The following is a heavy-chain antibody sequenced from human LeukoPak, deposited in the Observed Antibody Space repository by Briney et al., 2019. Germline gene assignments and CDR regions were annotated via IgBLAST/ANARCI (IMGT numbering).Heavy chain of an antibody. CDR2: INPNSGGT. Sequence: ASVKVSCKASGYTFTGYYMHWVRQAPGQGLEWMGWINPNSGGTNYAQKFQGRVTMTRHTSISTAYMELSRLRSDDTAVYYCARFRFDYYDSSGTSNWFDPWGQGTLVTVSS. J-gene: IGHJ5*02. D-gene: IGHD3-22*01. CDR1: GYTFTGYY. CDR3: ARFRFDYYDSSGTSNWFDP. V-gene: IGHV1-2*02.